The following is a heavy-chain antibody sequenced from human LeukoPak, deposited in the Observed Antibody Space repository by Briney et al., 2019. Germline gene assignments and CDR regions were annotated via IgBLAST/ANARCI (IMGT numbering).Heavy chain of an antibody. Sequence: PGGSLRLSCPPSGFTFSSYSMNWVRQAPGKGLEWVSSISSSSSYIYYADSVKGRFTISRDNAKNSLYLQMNSLRAEDTAVYYCARGSVSYSSSWLNWFDPWGQGTLVTVSS. J-gene: IGHJ5*02. CDR1: GFTFSSYS. V-gene: IGHV3-21*01. D-gene: IGHD6-13*01. CDR3: ARGSVSYSSSWLNWFDP. CDR2: ISSSSSYI.